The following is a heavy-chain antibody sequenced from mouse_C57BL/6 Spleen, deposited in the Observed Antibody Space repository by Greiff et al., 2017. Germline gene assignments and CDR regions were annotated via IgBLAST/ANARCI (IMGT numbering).Heavy chain of an antibody. CDR1: GYTFTSYG. J-gene: IGHJ2*01. V-gene: IGHV1-81*01. CDR3: ARDGDYGGEGFDY. CDR2: IYPRSGNT. D-gene: IGHD2-4*01. Sequence: VQLQQSGAELARPGASVKLSCKASGYTFTSYGLSWVKQRTGQGLEWIGEIYPRSGNTYYNEKFKGKATLTADKASSTAYMAIRSLTYEASAVYFCARDGDYGGEGFDYWGQGTTLTVSS.